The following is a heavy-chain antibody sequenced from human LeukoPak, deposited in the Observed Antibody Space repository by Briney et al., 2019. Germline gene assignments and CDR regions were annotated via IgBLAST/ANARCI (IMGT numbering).Heavy chain of an antibody. D-gene: IGHD3-3*01. CDR3: ARDETIFGVGYGMDV. V-gene: IGHV3-48*01. Sequence: GSLRLSCAASGFTFSSYSMNWVRQAPGKGLEWVSYISSSSSTIYYADSVKGRFTISRDNAKNSLYLQMNSLRAEDTAVYYCARDETIFGVGYGMDVWGQGTTVTVSS. J-gene: IGHJ6*02. CDR2: ISSSSSTI. CDR1: GFTFSSYS.